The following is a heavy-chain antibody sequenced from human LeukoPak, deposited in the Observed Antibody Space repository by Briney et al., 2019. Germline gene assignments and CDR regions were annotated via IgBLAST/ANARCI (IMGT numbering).Heavy chain of an antibody. V-gene: IGHV1-69*13. Sequence: ASVKVSCKASGYTFTSYDISWVRQAPGQGLEWIGGITPIFGTPNYAQKFQGRVTITADESTRTAYMELRSLRSEDTAVYYCARGWLAEAIMVTPYNYWGQGTLVTVSS. D-gene: IGHD4-23*01. CDR3: ARGWLAEAIMVTPYNY. CDR2: ITPIFGTP. J-gene: IGHJ4*02. CDR1: GYTFTSYD.